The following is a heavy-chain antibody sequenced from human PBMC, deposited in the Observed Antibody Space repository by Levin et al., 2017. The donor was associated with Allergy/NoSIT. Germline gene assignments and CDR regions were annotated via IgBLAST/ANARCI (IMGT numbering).Heavy chain of an antibody. V-gene: IGHV4-59*01. D-gene: IGHD5-24*01. Sequence: PSETLSLTCTVSGGSISSYYWSWIRQPPGKGLEWIGYIYYSGSTNYNPSLKSRVTISVDTSKNQFSLKLSSVTAADTAVYYCARDRTSEGWLQWFDYWGQGTLVTVSS. CDR1: GGSISSYY. J-gene: IGHJ4*02. CDR3: ARDRTSEGWLQWFDY. CDR2: IYYSGST.